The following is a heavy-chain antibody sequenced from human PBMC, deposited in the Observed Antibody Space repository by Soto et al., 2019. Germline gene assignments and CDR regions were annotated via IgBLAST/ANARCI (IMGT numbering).Heavy chain of an antibody. J-gene: IGHJ4*02. V-gene: IGHV3-11*05. CDR2: ISSSSSHT. CDR3: ERGNSGFNWKQFDY. CDR1: GFTFSDYY. Sequence: QVQLVESGGGLVKPGGSLRLSCAASGFTFSDYYMTWIRQAPGKGLEWISYISSSSSHTNYTESVKGRFNISRDNARNSRYLQLNSLRVEDTAEYYCERGNSGFNWKQFDYWGQGTLVTVSS. D-gene: IGHD1-1*01.